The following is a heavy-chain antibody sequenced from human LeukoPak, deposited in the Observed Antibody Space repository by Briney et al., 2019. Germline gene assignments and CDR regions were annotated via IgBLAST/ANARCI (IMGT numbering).Heavy chain of an antibody. CDR3: AKGYSGSQYCLDY. J-gene: IGHJ4*02. V-gene: IGHV3-30*02. D-gene: IGHD1-26*01. Sequence: PAGSLRLSCAASGFTFSDYYLNWVRQPPGKGLEWVAFIWSDGRNKYYADSVKGRFSISRDKSRNTLYLQMNSLSAEDTAVYFCAKGYSGSQYCLDYWGQGTLVIVSS. CDR1: GFTFSDYY. CDR2: IWSDGRNK.